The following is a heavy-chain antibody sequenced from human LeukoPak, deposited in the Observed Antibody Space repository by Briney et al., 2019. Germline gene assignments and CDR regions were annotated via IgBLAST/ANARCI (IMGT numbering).Heavy chain of an antibody. CDR1: GFTFDDYA. CDR3: ANSMTTVTNYFDY. J-gene: IGHJ4*02. V-gene: IGHV3-43*02. CDR2: ISGDGGST. Sequence: GGSLRLYCAASGFTFDDYAMHWVRQAPGKGLEWVSLISGDGGSTYYADSVKGPFTISRDNRKNSLYLQMNSLRTEDTALYYCANSMTTVTNYFDYWGQGTLVTVSS. D-gene: IGHD4-17*01.